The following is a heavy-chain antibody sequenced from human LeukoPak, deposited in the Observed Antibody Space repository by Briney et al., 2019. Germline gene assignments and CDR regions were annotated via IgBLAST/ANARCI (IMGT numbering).Heavy chain of an antibody. Sequence: GGSLRLSCAASGFTFSNHAMHWVRQAPGEGLECVALIRHDGTSQHYADSVKGRFTISRDNSKNTLYLQMNSLGAEDTAVYYCAKVGRTENFSTVTTHTLPLYWGQGTLVTVSS. CDR3: AKVGRTENFSTVTTHTLPLY. CDR2: IRHDGTSQ. CDR1: GFTFSNHA. V-gene: IGHV3-30-3*01. D-gene: IGHD4-17*01. J-gene: IGHJ4*02.